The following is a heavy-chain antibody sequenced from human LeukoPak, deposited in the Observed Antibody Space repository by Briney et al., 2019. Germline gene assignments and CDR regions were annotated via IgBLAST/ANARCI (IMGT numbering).Heavy chain of an antibody. J-gene: IGHJ4*02. CDR1: GLTFSSYW. V-gene: IGHV3-74*01. CDR2: INRVGSST. CDR3: ARDFDRYYFDY. D-gene: IGHD3-9*01. Sequence: GGSLRLSCAASGLTFSSYWMHWVRQAPGKGLVWVSRINRVGSSTSYADSVKGRFTISRDNAKNTLYLQMNSLRAEDTAVYYCARDFDRYYFDYWGQGTLVTVSS.